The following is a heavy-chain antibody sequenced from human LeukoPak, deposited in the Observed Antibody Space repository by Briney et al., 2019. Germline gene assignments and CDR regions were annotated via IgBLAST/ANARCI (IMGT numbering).Heavy chain of an antibody. Sequence: GGSLRHSCAASGFTFDNYAIHWVRQAPGKGLEWVSLISGDGGTTYYADSVKGRFTISRDNIKNTLYLQMNSLRTEDTALYYCGKDLAYYYESRIDYWGEGTLVTVSS. V-gene: IGHV3-43*02. CDR1: GFTFDNYA. CDR3: GKDLAYYYESRIDY. CDR2: ISGDGGTT. J-gene: IGHJ4*02. D-gene: IGHD3-22*01.